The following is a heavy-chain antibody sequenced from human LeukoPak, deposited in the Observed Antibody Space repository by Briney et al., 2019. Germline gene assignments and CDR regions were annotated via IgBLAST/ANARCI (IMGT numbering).Heavy chain of an antibody. CDR1: GFTFSSYA. Sequence: GGSLRLSCAASGFTFSSYAMSWVRQAPGKGLEWVSAISCSGGSTYYSDSVKGRFTISRDNSKNTLYLQTNSLRAEDTAVYYCAKGSFTYYYDSSGFDYWGQGILVTVSS. D-gene: IGHD3-22*01. CDR2: ISCSGGST. J-gene: IGHJ4*02. CDR3: AKGSFTYYYDSSGFDY. V-gene: IGHV3-23*01.